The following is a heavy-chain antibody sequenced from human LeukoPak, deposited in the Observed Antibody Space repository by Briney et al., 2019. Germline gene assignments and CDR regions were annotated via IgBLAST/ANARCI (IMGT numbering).Heavy chain of an antibody. J-gene: IGHJ4*02. D-gene: IGHD3-22*01. Sequence: PGGSLRLSCAASGFTFNTYSMSWVRRAPEKGLEWVSSISGGGGTIYYADSVRGRFTISRDNYKNTLYLQMNSLRAEDTAVYYCANLDYYDSSGYYHVSGLDYWGQGTQVTVSS. CDR1: GFTFNTYS. CDR3: ANLDYYDSSGYYHVSGLDY. CDR2: ISGGGGTI. V-gene: IGHV3-23*01.